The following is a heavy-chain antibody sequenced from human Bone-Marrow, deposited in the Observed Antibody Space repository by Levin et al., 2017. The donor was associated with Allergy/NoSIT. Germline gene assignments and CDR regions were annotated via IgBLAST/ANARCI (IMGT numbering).Heavy chain of an antibody. J-gene: IGHJ4*02. CDR1: GGSIGSYY. D-gene: IGHD2-21*01. Sequence: NPSETLSLTCTVSGGSIGSYYWSWVRQPPGKGLEWIGYIYPPGTTKYNPSLKSRVTVSVDTSKNQFTLKLTSVTAADTAVYYCARDGAVVPFDYWGQGILVTVSS. CDR2: IYPPGTT. CDR3: ARDGAVVPFDY. V-gene: IGHV4-59*01.